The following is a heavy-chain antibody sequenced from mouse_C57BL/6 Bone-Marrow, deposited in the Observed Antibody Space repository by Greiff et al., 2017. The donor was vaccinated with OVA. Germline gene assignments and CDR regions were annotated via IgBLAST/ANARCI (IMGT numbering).Heavy chain of an antibody. CDR1: GYTFTSYW. CDR3: MVTTTGPWFAY. D-gene: IGHD2-2*01. Sequence: EVQLQQSGTVLARPGASVKMFCKTSGYTFTSYWMHWVKQRPGQGLEWIGAIYPGNSDTSYNQKFKGKAKLTAVTSASTAYMELSSLTNEDSAVYYCMVTTTGPWFAYWGQGTLVTVSA. V-gene: IGHV1-5*01. J-gene: IGHJ3*01. CDR2: IYPGNSDT.